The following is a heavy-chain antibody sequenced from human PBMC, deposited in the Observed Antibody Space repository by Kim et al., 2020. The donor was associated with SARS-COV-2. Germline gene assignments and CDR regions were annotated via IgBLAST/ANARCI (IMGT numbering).Heavy chain of an antibody. Sequence: GGSLRLSCAASGFTFSSYSMNWVRQAPGKGLEWVSYISSSSSTIYYADSVKGRFTISRDNAKNSLYLQMNSLRAEDTAVYYCARDDRGGAYCGGDCYPMYWYFDLWGRGTLVTVSS. D-gene: IGHD2-21*02. J-gene: IGHJ2*01. CDR2: ISSSSSTI. V-gene: IGHV3-48*04. CDR1: GFTFSSYS. CDR3: ARDDRGGAYCGGDCYPMYWYFDL.